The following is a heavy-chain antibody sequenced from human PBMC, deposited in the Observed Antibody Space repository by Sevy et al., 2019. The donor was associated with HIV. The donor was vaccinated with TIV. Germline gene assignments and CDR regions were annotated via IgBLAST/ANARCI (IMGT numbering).Heavy chain of an antibody. D-gene: IGHD7-27*01. CDR2: AYYNGGT. V-gene: IGHV4-59*01. CDR3: GRDNWGSIDY. Sequence: SETLSLTCTVSGGSLDTYGWSWIRQPPGKGLEWIGHAYYNGGTNYNPSLKSRLTILVGTSERQFSLQLSSVTPADTAVYYCGRDNWGSIDYWGQGVLVTVSS. CDR1: GGSLDTYG. J-gene: IGHJ4*02.